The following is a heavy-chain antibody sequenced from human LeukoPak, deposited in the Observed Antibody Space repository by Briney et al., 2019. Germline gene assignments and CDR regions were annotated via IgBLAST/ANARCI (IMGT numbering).Heavy chain of an antibody. Sequence: GASVKVSCKASGGTFNSYAINWVRQAPGQGLEWMGGIIPRLGTTKYIEKFQGRITITTDESTTTAYMEVTSLRSEDTAVYYCAADGTDWGQGTLVTVSS. V-gene: IGHV1-69*05. CDR3: AADGTD. CDR2: IIPRLGTT. J-gene: IGHJ4*02. CDR1: GGTFNSYA.